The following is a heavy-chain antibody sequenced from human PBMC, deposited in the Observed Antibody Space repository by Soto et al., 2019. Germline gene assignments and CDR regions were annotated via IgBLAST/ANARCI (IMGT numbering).Heavy chain of an antibody. V-gene: IGHV1-18*04. Sequence: QVQLAQSGAEVKKPGASMKVSCKASGYTFTNYCLSWVRQAPGQGLEWLGCISGYNGNTNYAQILQGRFTLTTDTSTGTASMGLRCLRSDDTAVSYCARRGALSNTWYEDHWGQGAPVAVSS. CDR1: GYTFTNYC. D-gene: IGHD1-26*01. J-gene: IGHJ4*02. CDR2: ISGYNGNT. CDR3: ARRGALSNTWYEDH.